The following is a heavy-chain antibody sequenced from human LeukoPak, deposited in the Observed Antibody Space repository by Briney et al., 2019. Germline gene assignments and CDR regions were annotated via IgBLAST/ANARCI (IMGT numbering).Heavy chain of an antibody. D-gene: IGHD5-24*01. CDR2: ISSSSSTI. V-gene: IGHV3-48*04. Sequence: PGGSLRLSCAASGFTFSSYSMNWVRQAPGKGLEWVSYISSSSSTIYYADSVKGRSTISRDNAKNSLYLQMNSLRAEDTAVYYCAREGMATIGDAFDIWGQGIMVTVSS. CDR1: GFTFSSYS. J-gene: IGHJ3*02. CDR3: AREGMATIGDAFDI.